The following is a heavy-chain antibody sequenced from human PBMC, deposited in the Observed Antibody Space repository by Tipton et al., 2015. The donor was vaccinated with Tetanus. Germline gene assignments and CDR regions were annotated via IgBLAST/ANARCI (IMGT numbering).Heavy chain of an antibody. Sequence: TLSLTCDVSGGSISGGGYSWSWIRQPPGPGKGLEWIGYIYESGTTHYNPSLKSRVTLSLDMSKNHVSLNLTSVTAAETAVYYCARDRGVRGGYYYYHGMDVWGQGTTVTVSS. CDR3: ARDRGVRGGYYYYHGMDV. CDR1: GGSISGGGYS. V-gene: IGHV4-30-2*01. CDR2: IYESGTT. D-gene: IGHD3-10*01. J-gene: IGHJ6*02.